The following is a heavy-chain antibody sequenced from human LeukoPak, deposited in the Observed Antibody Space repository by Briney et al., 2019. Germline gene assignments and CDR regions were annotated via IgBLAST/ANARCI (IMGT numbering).Heavy chain of an antibody. D-gene: IGHD4-17*01. V-gene: IGHV3-23*01. CDR2: TNGGGDYT. Sequence: GGSLRLSCAASGFSFNNYGMHWVRQAPGKGLEWVSSTNGGGDYTYYADSVRGRFSISRDNSDNTLYLQMSSLRADDTAVYYCSKGVNIGGDYGVFDYWGQGTLVTVSS. CDR1: GFSFNNYG. CDR3: SKGVNIGGDYGVFDY. J-gene: IGHJ4*02.